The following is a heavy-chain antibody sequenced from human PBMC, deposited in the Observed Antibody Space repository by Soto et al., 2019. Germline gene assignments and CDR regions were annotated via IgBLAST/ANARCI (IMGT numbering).Heavy chain of an antibody. CDR1: GFTFDDYA. D-gene: IGHD4-17*01. Sequence: EVQLVESGGSLVQPGRSLRLSCAASGFTFDDYAMHWVRQAPGKGLEWVSGISWNSGSIGYADSVKGRFTISRDNAKNSLYLQMNSLRAEDTALYYCAKGKYGDYEYFDYWGQGTLVTVSS. J-gene: IGHJ4*02. V-gene: IGHV3-9*01. CDR2: ISWNSGSI. CDR3: AKGKYGDYEYFDY.